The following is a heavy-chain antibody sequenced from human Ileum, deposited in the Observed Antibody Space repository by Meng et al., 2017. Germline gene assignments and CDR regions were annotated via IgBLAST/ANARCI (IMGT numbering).Heavy chain of an antibody. D-gene: IGHD2-21*01. J-gene: IGHJ4*02. V-gene: IGHV4-4*02. Sequence: VQLQKSGPGLGKPSGTLLPPFAFSGGSIGSGTWGSWVRQPPGKGLQWIGEFHPGSGATYNPSLKARVTISVDTSMQQFSLQLTSVTAADTAVYYCAKNGAYCLESWGQGTLVTVSS. CDR3: AKNGAYCLES. CDR1: GGSIGSGTW. CDR2: FHPGSGA.